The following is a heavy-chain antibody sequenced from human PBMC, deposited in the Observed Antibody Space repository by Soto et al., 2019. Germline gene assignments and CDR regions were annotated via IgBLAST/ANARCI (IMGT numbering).Heavy chain of an antibody. CDR1: GFTVSSNY. CDR2: IYSGGST. V-gene: IGHV3-66*01. D-gene: IGHD1-26*01. J-gene: IGHJ4*02. Sequence: EVQLVESGGGLVQPGGSLGLSCEASGFTVSSNYMSWVRQAPGKGLEWVSVIYSGGSTYYADSVKGRFTISRDNSKNTLYLQMNSLRAEDTAVYYCVREEVGATTGFDYWGQGTLVTVSS. CDR3: VREEVGATTGFDY.